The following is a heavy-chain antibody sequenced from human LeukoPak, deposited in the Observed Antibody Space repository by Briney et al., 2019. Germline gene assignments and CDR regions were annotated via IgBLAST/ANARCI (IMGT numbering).Heavy chain of an antibody. J-gene: IGHJ4*02. V-gene: IGHV3-66*03. Sequence: RGSLRLSCVASGFTPSSNYMSWVRQAPGKGQEWGSLIYSRGSTYYTDSVTGRLTISTDNSKNTLYRQMNSLRAEDTAVYYCARDFGDGSYYYWGQGTLVTVSS. CDR1: GFTPSSNY. CDR3: ARDFGDGSYYY. D-gene: IGHD1-26*01. CDR2: IYSRGST.